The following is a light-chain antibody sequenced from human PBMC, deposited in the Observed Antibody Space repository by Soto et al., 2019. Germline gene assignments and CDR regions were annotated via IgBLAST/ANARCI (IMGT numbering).Light chain of an antibody. CDR2: AAS. J-gene: IGKJ3*01. Sequence: DIQMTQSPSSLSASVGDRVTITCRASQSISTYLSWYQQKPGKAPKLLIYAASSLQSGVPSTFSGSGSGKDVTLTISSLQPEDFASYYCQQSYSSPRTFGPGTKVDFK. CDR3: QQSYSSPRT. V-gene: IGKV1-39*01. CDR1: QSISTY.